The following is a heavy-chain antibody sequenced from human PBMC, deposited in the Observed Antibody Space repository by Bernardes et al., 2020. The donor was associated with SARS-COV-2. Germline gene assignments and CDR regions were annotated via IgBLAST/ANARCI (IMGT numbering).Heavy chain of an antibody. Sequence: GSLRLSCAASGFTFSSYGMHWVRQAPGKGLEWVAVISYDGSNKYYADSVKGRFTISRDNSKNTLYLQMNSLRAEDTAVYYCAKEGGIYYDILTGYYPHYYYYGMDVWGQGTTVTVSS. CDR1: GFTFSSYG. CDR3: AKEGGIYYDILTGYYPHYYYYGMDV. J-gene: IGHJ6*02. D-gene: IGHD3-9*01. CDR2: ISYDGSNK. V-gene: IGHV3-30*18.